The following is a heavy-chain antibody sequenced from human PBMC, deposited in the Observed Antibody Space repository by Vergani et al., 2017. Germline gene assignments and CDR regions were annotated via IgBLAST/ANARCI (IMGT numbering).Heavy chain of an antibody. D-gene: IGHD2-2*02. V-gene: IGHV3-23*01. Sequence: EVQLLESGGDLVQPGGSLRLSCAASGFTFIMHAMSWVRQAPGKGLEWVSTLSASDHRTHYADSVKGRFTISRDNSNNTLYLQMSSLRAEDTALYYCARDQLSSAIRLNDGSYMDVWGKGTTVIVSS. CDR1: GFTFIMHA. J-gene: IGHJ6*03. CDR3: ARDQLSSAIRLNDGSYMDV. CDR2: LSASDHRT.